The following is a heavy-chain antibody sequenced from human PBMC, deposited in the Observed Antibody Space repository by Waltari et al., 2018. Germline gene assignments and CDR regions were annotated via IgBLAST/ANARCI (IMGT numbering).Heavy chain of an antibody. V-gene: IGHV4-34*01. J-gene: IGHJ4*02. CDR3: ARGSGSWGPPYFDY. CDR1: GGSFSGYY. CDR2: INHSGST. Sequence: QVQLQQWGAGLLEPSETLSLTCAVYGGSFSGYYWSWIRQPPGKGLEWIGEINHSGSTNYNPSLKSRVTISVDTSKNQFSLKLSSVTAADTAVYYCARGSGSWGPPYFDYWGQGTLVTVSS. D-gene: IGHD3-3*01.